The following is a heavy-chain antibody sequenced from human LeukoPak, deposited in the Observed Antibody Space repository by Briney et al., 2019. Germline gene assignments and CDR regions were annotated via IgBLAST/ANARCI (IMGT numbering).Heavy chain of an antibody. V-gene: IGHV3-7*05. D-gene: IGHD6-13*01. J-gene: IGHJ4*02. CDR1: GFTFSTYW. CDR3: TRDVGAAGY. Sequence: PGGSLRLSCAASGFTFSTYWMSWARQAPGKGLEWVANIKEDGTEKYYVDSVKGRFTISRDNAKNSLYLQMNSLRAEDTAVYYCTRDVGAAGYWGQGTLVTVSS. CDR2: IKEDGTEK.